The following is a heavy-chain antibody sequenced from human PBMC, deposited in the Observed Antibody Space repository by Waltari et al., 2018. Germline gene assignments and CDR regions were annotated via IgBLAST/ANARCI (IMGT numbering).Heavy chain of an antibody. CDR1: GFTFSRYG. CDR3: AKSTTFDNSGPPFDS. D-gene: IGHD3-22*01. J-gene: IGHJ4*02. Sequence: QVHLVESGGNVVQLGTSLRLSCEASGFTFSRYGVTWVRQAPGKGLEWVAVIWFDGSNTYYADSVKGRFTVSRDNSKKTLDLHMNGLRVDDTAVYYCAKSTTFDNSGPPFDSWGQGTLVTVSS. CDR2: IWFDGSNT. V-gene: IGHV3-33*06.